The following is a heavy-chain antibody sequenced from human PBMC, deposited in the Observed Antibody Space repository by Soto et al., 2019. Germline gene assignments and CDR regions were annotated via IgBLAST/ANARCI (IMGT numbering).Heavy chain of an antibody. CDR1: GYTFTSYV. J-gene: IGHJ1*01. Sequence: EASVKVSCKASGYTFTSYVMHWVRQAPGQGLEWMGWINAGNGKTKYSQKFQGRVTISRDTSANTAYMELSSLRSEDTAVYFCAREFPSLSSSWREYFQHWGQGTLVTVSS. CDR2: INAGNGKT. V-gene: IGHV1-3*01. CDR3: AREFPSLSSSWREYFQH. D-gene: IGHD6-13*01.